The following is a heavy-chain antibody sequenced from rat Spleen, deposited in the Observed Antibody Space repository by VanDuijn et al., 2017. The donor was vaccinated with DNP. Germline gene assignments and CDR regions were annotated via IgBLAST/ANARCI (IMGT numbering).Heavy chain of an antibody. CDR1: GFTFSDYA. V-gene: IGHV5-17*01. J-gene: IGHJ3*01. D-gene: IGHD1-12*03. CDR2: ISYDGNRP. Sequence: EVQLVESGGGLVQPGRSLKLSCAASGFTFSDYAMAWVRQAPQKGLEWVATISYDGNRPYYRDSVKGRFTISRDHAKSTLYLQMDSLRSEDTATYFCARHALDGYYHRYWFAYWGQGTLVTVSS. CDR3: ARHALDGYYHRYWFAY.